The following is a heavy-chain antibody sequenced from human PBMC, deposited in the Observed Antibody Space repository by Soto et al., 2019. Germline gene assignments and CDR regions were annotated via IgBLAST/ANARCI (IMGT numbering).Heavy chain of an antibody. J-gene: IGHJ4*02. CDR3: ARGGDCSGGSCYFFDH. V-gene: IGHV3-33*01. CDR1: GFTFSSYG. D-gene: IGHD2-15*01. Sequence: QVQLVESGGGVVQPGRSLRRSCAAYGFTFSSYGMHWVRQAPGKGLEWVAVIWYDGSNKYYSDSVKGRFTISRDNPKNTLYLQMNSLRAEDTAVYHCARGGDCSGGSCYFFDHWGQGTPVTVSS. CDR2: IWYDGSNK.